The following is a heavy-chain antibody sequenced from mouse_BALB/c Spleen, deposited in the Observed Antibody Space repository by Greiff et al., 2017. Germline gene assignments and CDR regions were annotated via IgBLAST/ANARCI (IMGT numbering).Heavy chain of an antibody. CDR3: ARPPRIYY. Sequence: EVQLVESGGDLVKPGGSLKLSCAASGFTFSSYGMSWVRQTPDKRLEWVATISSGGSYTYYPDSVKGRFTISRDNAKNTLYLQMSSLKSEDTAMYYCARPPRIYYWGQGTSVTVSS. V-gene: IGHV5-6*01. CDR2: ISSGGSYT. CDR1: GFTFSSYG. J-gene: IGHJ4*01.